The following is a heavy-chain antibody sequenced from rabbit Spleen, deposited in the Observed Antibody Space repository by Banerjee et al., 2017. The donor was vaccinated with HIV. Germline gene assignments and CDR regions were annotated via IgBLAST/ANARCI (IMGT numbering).Heavy chain of an antibody. D-gene: IGHD1-1*01. CDR3: ARGAYDSSSGYYDGYYFNL. CDR2: IYAAKGST. Sequence: QLTETGGGLVQPGGSLTLSCKASGIDFTKYYITWVRQAPGKGLEWIGIIYAAKGSTDYASWVNGRFTISSDNAQNTVDLQMNSLTPADTATYFCARGAYDSSSGYYDGYYFNLWGQGTLVTVS. J-gene: IGHJ4*01. CDR1: GIDFTKYY. V-gene: IGHV1S7*01.